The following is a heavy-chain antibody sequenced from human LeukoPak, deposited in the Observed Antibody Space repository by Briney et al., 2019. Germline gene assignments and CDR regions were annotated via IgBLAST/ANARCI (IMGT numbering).Heavy chain of an antibody. CDR3: ARRSLCSSTSCYEFFDY. CDR1: GYSFTSYW. Sequence: GESLKISCKGSGYSFTSYWIGWVRQMPGKGLEWMGIIYPGDSDTRYSPSFQGQVTISADKSISTAYLQWSSLKASDTAMYYRARRSLCSSTSCYEFFDYWGQGTLVTVSS. D-gene: IGHD2-2*01. CDR2: IYPGDSDT. V-gene: IGHV5-51*01. J-gene: IGHJ4*02.